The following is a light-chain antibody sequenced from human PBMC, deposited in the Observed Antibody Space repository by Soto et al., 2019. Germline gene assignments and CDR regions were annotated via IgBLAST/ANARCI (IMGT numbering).Light chain of an antibody. CDR1: QSVSSSS. CDR3: QQYDKWPRT. CDR2: GAS. Sequence: EIVLTQSPGTLSLSPGERATLSCRASQSVSSSSLAWYQHKRGQAPRLLIHGASSRATGIPDRFSGSGSGTDFTLTISRLEPEDFAVYYCQQYDKWPRTFGQGTKVDIK. V-gene: IGKV3-20*01. J-gene: IGKJ1*01.